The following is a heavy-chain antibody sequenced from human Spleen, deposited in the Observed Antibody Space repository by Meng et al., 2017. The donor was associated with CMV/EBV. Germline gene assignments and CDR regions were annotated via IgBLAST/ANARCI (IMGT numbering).Heavy chain of an antibody. CDR1: GTSINTSNW. V-gene: IGHV4-4*02. D-gene: IGHD2-2*01. CDR3: ARVTEYGGNCFDS. CDR2: VYHSGYT. J-gene: IGHJ4*02. Sequence: VSGTSINTSNWWSWVRQPPGKGLEWIGEVYHSGYTNYNPSLKSRVTMSVDRSKNQFSLKLNSVTAADTAVYYCARVTEYGGNCFDSWGQGTLVTVSS.